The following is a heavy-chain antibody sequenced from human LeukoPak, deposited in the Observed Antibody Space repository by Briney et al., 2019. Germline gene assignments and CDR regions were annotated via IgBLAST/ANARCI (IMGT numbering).Heavy chain of an antibody. D-gene: IGHD1-14*01. CDR3: ARLPYNSAEYFQH. V-gene: IGHV1-2*02. CDR1: GYTFTGYY. J-gene: IGHJ1*01. CDR2: INPNSGGT. Sequence: ASVKVSCKASGYTFTGYYMHWVRQAPGQGLEWMGWINPNSGGTNYAQKFQGRVTMTRDTSISTAYMELSRLRSDDTAVYYCARLPYNSAEYFQHCGQGTLVTVSS.